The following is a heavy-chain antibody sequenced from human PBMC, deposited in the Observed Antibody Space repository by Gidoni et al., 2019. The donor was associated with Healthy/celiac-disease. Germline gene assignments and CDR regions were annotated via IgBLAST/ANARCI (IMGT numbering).Heavy chain of an antibody. CDR1: VGSISSGDYY. CDR3: ARAPRSLSATFRPTGMIWFDP. CDR2: IYYSGST. V-gene: IGHV4-30-4*01. J-gene: IGHJ5*02. Sequence: QVQLQESSPGLVKPSQTLSLTCTVSVGSISSGDYYWRWIRQPPGKGLEWIGYIYYSGSTYYNPSLKSRVTISVDTSKNQFSLKLSSVTAADTAVYYCARAPRSLSATFRPTGMIWFDPWGQGTLVTVSS. D-gene: IGHD3-16*01.